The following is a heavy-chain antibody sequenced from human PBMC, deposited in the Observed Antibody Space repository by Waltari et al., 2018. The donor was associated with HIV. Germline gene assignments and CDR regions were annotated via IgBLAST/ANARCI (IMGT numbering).Heavy chain of an antibody. CDR2: ISGSGYST. V-gene: IGHV3-23*01. Sequence: EVQLLASGGGLVQPGGSLRLYCAASGFTVSNYAVNWVRQAPGKGLEWVSAISGSGYSTYYAESVKGRFTISRDNSKNKLYLQMNSLRAEDTAVYFCVKEHQYSHTWYSFYGMDVWGQGTTVTVSS. CDR1: GFTVSNYA. J-gene: IGHJ6*02. CDR3: VKEHQYSHTWYSFYGMDV. D-gene: IGHD6-13*01.